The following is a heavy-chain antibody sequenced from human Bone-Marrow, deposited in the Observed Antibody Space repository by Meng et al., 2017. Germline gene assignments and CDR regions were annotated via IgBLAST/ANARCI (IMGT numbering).Heavy chain of an antibody. Sequence: QVQLRQWGAGLLKPAETRSRTCAVYGGAFSGFYWNWFRQPPGKGLEWIAEINHSGSTNINPSLKSRVTILADTSKNQFSLKVRSVTAADTAVYYCAREAYSTSLSSATGFDYWGQGTLVTVSS. D-gene: IGHD6-13*01. CDR3: AREAYSTSLSSATGFDY. V-gene: IGHV4-34*01. CDR1: GGAFSGFY. J-gene: IGHJ4*02. CDR2: INHSGST.